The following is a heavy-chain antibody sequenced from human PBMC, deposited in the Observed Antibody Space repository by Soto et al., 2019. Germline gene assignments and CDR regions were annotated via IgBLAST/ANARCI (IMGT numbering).Heavy chain of an antibody. CDR3: ARAGYSYGYRITLFDY. Sequence: GWSLRLSCAASVFTFISYAMSWVRQAPGKGLEWVSSISGSGGGTYYADSVKGRFTFSRDNSKNTLYLQMNSLRAEDTAVYYCARAGYSYGYRITLFDYWGQGTLVTVSS. J-gene: IGHJ4*02. D-gene: IGHD5-18*01. CDR1: VFTFISYA. V-gene: IGHV3-23*01. CDR2: ISGSGGGT.